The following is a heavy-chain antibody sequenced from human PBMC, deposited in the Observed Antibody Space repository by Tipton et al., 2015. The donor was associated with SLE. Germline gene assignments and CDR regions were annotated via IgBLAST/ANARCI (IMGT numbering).Heavy chain of an antibody. CDR1: GFTFSDYG. D-gene: IGHD6-19*01. Sequence: SLRLSCAASGFTFSDYGMHWVRQAPGKGLEWVAFIRYDGSNKNYADSVKGRFTISRDDSKNTLYLQMNSLKPEDTAIYHCTKIRFDSSGWYQDYLESWGQGTLVTVSS. J-gene: IGHJ4*02. V-gene: IGHV3-30*02. CDR2: IRYDGSNK. CDR3: TKIRFDSSGWYQDYLES.